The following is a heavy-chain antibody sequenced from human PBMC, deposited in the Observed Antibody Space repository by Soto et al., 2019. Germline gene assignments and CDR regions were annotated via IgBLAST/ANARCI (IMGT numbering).Heavy chain of an antibody. D-gene: IGHD6-19*01. Sequence: QVQLVQSGAEVKKPGASVKVSCKASGYTFISYGISWVRQAPGQGLEWMGWINAFNGNTNYAQKLQGRVTMTRDTSTSTAYMELRSLRSDDTSVYYCARDPVAGTYFDYWGQGTLVTVSS. V-gene: IGHV1-18*01. CDR3: ARDPVAGTYFDY. CDR1: GYTFISYG. CDR2: INAFNGNT. J-gene: IGHJ4*02.